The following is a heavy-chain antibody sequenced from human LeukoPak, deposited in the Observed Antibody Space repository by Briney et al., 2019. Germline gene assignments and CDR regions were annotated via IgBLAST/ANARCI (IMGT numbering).Heavy chain of an antibody. V-gene: IGHV3-66*01. CDR1: GFTVSSTY. CDR3: AKEMATMNAFDI. CDR2: IYSGGST. Sequence: GGSLRLSCAASGFTVSSTYMSWVRRAPGEGLEWVSVIYSGGSTDYKDSVKGRFIISRDNSKNALYLQMNSLRADDTAVYYCAKEMATMNAFDIWGQGTMVTVSS. J-gene: IGHJ3*02. D-gene: IGHD5-24*01.